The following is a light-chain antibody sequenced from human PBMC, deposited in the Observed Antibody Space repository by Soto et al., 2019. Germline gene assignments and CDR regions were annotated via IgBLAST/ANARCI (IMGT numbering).Light chain of an antibody. CDR1: HSVSSSY. CDR3: QQYGTSSWT. Sequence: VLTQSPGTLSLSPGERATLSCRASHSVSSSYLAWYQQKPGQAPRLLIYAASTRAAGIPDRFSGSGSGTDFTLTISRLEPEDSAVYHCQQYGTSSWTFGQGTKVEIK. V-gene: IGKV3-20*01. CDR2: AAS. J-gene: IGKJ1*01.